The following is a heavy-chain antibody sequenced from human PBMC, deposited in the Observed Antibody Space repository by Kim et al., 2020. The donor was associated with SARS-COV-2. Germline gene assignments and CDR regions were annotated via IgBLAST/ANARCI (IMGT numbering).Heavy chain of an antibody. CDR3: ARWTGPMFAFDL. D-gene: IGHD3-10*02. CDR1: GYTLTSHD. V-gene: IGHV1-8*01. J-gene: IGHJ3*01. CDR2: LNPNSGRS. Sequence: ASVKVSCKASGYTLTSHDVHWVRQASGQGLEWMGWLNPNSGRSGSEQRFQGRLTMTSDTSMNTAYMELSSLGSADTATYYCARWTGPMFAFDLWGQGTMV.